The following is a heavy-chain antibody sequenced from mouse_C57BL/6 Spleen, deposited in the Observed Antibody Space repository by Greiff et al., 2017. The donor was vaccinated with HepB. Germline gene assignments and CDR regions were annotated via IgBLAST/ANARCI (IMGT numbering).Heavy chain of an antibody. V-gene: IGHV1-19*01. Sequence: EVQLQQSGPVLVKPGASVKMSCKASGYTFTDYYMNWVKQSHGKSLEWIGVINPYNGGTSYNQKFKGKATLTVDKSSSTAYMELNSLKSEETAVYYRERWARNAMDYWGQGTSVTVSS. CDR1: GYTFTDYY. CDR3: ERWARNAMDY. CDR2: INPYNGGT. J-gene: IGHJ4*01.